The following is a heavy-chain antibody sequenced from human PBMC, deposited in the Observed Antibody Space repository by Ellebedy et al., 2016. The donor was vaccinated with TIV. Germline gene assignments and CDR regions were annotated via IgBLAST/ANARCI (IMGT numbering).Heavy chain of an antibody. CDR3: ARDFGDDSSGYFGMDV. J-gene: IGHJ6*02. V-gene: IGHV3-53*01. D-gene: IGHD3-22*01. CDR1: GFIVSSNY. Sequence: PGGSLRLSCAASGFIVSSNYMSWVRQAPGKGLEWVSVIYSGGSTYYTDSVKGRFTISRDSSKNALYLQMNSLRAEDTAVYYCARDFGDDSSGYFGMDVWGQGTTVTVSS. CDR2: IYSGGST.